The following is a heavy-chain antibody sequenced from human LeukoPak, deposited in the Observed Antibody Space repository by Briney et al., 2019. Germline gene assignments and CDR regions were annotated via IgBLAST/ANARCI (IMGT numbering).Heavy chain of an antibody. CDR3: AKDNLPTPYSSSSFDY. D-gene: IGHD6-6*01. V-gene: IGHV3-30*18. CDR1: GFTFSSYG. Sequence: QPGRSLRLSCAASGFTFSSYGMHWVRQAPGKGLEWVAVISYDGSNKYYADSVKGRFTISRDNSKNTLYLQMSSLRDEDTAVYYCAKDNLPTPYSSSSFDYWGQGTLVTVSS. CDR2: ISYDGSNK. J-gene: IGHJ4*02.